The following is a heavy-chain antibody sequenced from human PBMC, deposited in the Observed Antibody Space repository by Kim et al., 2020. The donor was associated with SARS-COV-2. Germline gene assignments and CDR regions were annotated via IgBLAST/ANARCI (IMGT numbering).Heavy chain of an antibody. CDR1: GFTFSSYA. V-gene: IGHV3-23*01. CDR3: VPHPMWGGSSWYRGNFDY. J-gene: IGHJ4*02. Sequence: GGSLRLSCAASGFTFSSYAMSWVRQAPGKGLEWVSAISGSGGSTYYADSVKGRFTISRDNSKNTLYLQMNSLRAEDTAVYYCVPHPMWGGSSWYRGNFDYWGQGTLVTVSS. CDR2: ISGSGGST. D-gene: IGHD6-13*01.